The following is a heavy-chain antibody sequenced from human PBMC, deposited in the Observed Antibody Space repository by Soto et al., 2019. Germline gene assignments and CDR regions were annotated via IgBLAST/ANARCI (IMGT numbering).Heavy chain of an antibody. CDR2: IIPIFGTA. CDR3: ARGIYSSGWKGDPNWFDP. J-gene: IGHJ5*02. D-gene: IGHD6-19*01. CDR1: GGTFSSYA. Sequence: QVQLVQSGAEVKKPGSSVKVSCKASGGTFSSYAISWVRQAPGQGLEWMGGIIPIFGTANYAQKFQGRVTITADESTSTTYMELSSLRSEDTAVYYCARGIYSSGWKGDPNWFDPWGQGTLVTVSS. V-gene: IGHV1-69*12.